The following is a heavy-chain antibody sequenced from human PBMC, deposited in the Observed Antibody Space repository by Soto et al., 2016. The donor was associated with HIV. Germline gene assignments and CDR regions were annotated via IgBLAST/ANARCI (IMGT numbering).Heavy chain of an antibody. CDR3: ARAPSPNVQH. CDR2: ISAYNANT. CDR1: GYTFMNSG. J-gene: IGHJ1*01. V-gene: IGHV1-18*01. Sequence: QVQLVQSGAEVKKPGASVKVSCKASGYTFMNSGISWVRQAPGQGLEWMGWISAYNANTDYAEKLQGRVTMTKDTSTSTAYMELRGLRSDDTAVYYCARAPSPNVQHWGQGTLVTVSS.